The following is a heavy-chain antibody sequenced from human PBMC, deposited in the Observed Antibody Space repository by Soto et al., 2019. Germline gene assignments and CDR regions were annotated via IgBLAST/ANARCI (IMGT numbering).Heavy chain of an antibody. CDR1: GYSFSNHW. CDR3: ARLPHFLWFGALTSCAYYFNF. D-gene: IGHD3-10*01. V-gene: IGHV5-51*01. Sequence: GGAPKTLRTSPGYSFSNHWLAWVRQMPGEGPEGMGIIYPGDSDTRYSPSFQGQVTISADTSTKTAYLQWSSLKASNTAIYYCARLPHFLWFGALTSCAYYFNFWGPGTLVTVSS. J-gene: IGHJ4*02. CDR2: IYPGDSDT.